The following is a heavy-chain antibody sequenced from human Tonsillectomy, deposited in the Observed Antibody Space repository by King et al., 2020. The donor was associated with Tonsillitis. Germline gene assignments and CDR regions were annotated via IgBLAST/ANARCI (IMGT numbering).Heavy chain of an antibody. CDR1: GGSFSGYY. V-gene: IGHV4-34*01. CDR2: INYSGST. J-gene: IGHJ5*02. Sequence: VQLQQWGAGLLKPSETLSLTCAVYGGSFSGYYWSWIRQPPGKGLEWIGEINYSGSTNYNPSLKSRVTISVDTSKNQFSLKLSSVTAADTAVYYCAGEPGIAAAGDWFDPWGQGTLVTVSS. D-gene: IGHD6-13*01. CDR3: AGEPGIAAAGDWFDP.